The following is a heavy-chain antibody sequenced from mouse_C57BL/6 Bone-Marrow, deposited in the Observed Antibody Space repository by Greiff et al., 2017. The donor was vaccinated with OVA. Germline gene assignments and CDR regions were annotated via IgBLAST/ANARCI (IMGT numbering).Heavy chain of an antibody. CDR3: ARELGWAY. V-gene: IGHV1-50*01. Sequence: VKLMESGAELVKPGASVKLSCKASGYTFTSYWMQWVKQRPGQGLEWIGEIDPSDSYTNYNQKFKGKATLTVDTSSSTAYMQLSSLTSEDSAVYYCARELGWAYWGQGTLVTVSA. D-gene: IGHD4-1*01. J-gene: IGHJ3*01. CDR2: IDPSDSYT. CDR1: GYTFTSYW.